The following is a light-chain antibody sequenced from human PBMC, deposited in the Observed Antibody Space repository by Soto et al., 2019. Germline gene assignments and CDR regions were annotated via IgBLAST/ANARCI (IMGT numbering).Light chain of an antibody. CDR3: QQSSSCPLS. CDR2: GAS. Sequence: EMVLTQSPTTLSVSPGERVTLSCWSSQSVTSNLAWYQQKPGQAPRLLIYGASTRATGIPARFSGSGSGTEFTLTISSLQSEDFAVYYCQQSSSCPLSFGGGTKVDIK. V-gene: IGKV3-15*01. J-gene: IGKJ4*01. CDR1: QSVTSN.